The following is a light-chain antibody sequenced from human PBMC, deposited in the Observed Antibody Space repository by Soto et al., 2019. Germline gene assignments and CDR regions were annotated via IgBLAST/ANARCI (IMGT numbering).Light chain of an antibody. CDR3: QQRSKWPLT. CDR1: QSVSSY. J-gene: IGKJ5*01. CDR2: DAS. Sequence: EIVLTQSPPTLSLSPGERATLSCRASQSVSSYFAWYQQKPGQAPRLLIYDASNRATGIPARFSGSGSGTDFTLTISSLEPEDFAVYYCQQRSKWPLTFGQGTRLEIK. V-gene: IGKV3-11*01.